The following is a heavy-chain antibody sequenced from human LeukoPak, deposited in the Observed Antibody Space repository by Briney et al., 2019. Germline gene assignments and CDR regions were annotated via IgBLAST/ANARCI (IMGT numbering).Heavy chain of an antibody. D-gene: IGHD4-17*01. Sequence: SETLSLTCLVSGGSVSGYYWSWVRQPPGKGLGWIGYIYHSGSTYYNPSLKSRVTISVDRSKNQFSLKLSSVTAADTAVYYCARQTTVTTGPWGQGTLVTVSS. CDR1: GGSVSGYY. J-gene: IGHJ5*02. V-gene: IGHV4-30-2*01. CDR2: IYHSGST. CDR3: ARQTTVTTGP.